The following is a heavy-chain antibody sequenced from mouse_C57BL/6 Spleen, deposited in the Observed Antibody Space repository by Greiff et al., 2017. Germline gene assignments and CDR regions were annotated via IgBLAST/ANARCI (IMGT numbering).Heavy chain of an antibody. J-gene: IGHJ2*01. V-gene: IGHV5-17*01. Sequence: EVKLMESGAGLVKPGASVKLSCAASGYTFTAYGMHWVRQAPEKGLEWVAYISPGSSTIYYTDKVKGRFTISRDNAKNTLFLQMTSLRSEDTAMYYCARRGYGWDGFDYWGQGTT. CDR2: ISPGSSTI. CDR1: GYTFTAYG. CDR3: ARRGYGWDGFDY. D-gene: IGHD4-1*01.